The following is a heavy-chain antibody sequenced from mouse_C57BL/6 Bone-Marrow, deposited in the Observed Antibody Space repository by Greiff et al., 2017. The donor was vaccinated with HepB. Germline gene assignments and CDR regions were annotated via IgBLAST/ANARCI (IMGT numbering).Heavy chain of an antibody. V-gene: IGHV5-6*01. CDR3: ARPLITTVGATPYFDY. Sequence: EVKLVESGGDLVKPGGSLKLSCAASGFTFSSYGMSWVRQTPDKRLEWVATISSGGSYTYYPDSVKGRFTISRDNAKNTLYLQMSSLKSEDTAMYYCARPLITTVGATPYFDYWGQGTTLTVSS. CDR1: GFTFSSYG. CDR2: ISSGGSYT. D-gene: IGHD1-1*01. J-gene: IGHJ2*01.